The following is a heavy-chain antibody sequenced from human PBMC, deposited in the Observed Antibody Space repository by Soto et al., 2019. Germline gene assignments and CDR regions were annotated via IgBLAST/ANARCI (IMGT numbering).Heavy chain of an antibody. CDR2: ISSSSIYM. CDR3: ARGSDGSFDI. Sequence: EVQLVESGGGLVKPGGSLRLSCTVSGFTFNSYTMNWVRQAPVKGLEWVSSISSSSIYMYYAYSVKVRFTISRDNAKNSMYLQLNSLRAEDTALYYCARGSDGSFDIWGQGTMVAVSS. CDR1: GFTFNSYT. V-gene: IGHV3-21*01. D-gene: IGHD5-12*01. J-gene: IGHJ3*02.